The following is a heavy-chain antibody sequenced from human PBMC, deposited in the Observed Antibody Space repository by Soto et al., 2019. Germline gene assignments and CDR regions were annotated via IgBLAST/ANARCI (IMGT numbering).Heavy chain of an antibody. Sequence: GGSLRLSCAASGFTFSDYYMSWIRQAPGKGLEWVSYISSSGSTIYYADSVKGRFTISRDNAKNSLYLQMNSLRAEDTAVYYCARSPKGYSSSSPPNWFDPWGQGTLVTVSS. CDR1: GFTFSDYY. CDR3: ARSPKGYSSSSPPNWFDP. J-gene: IGHJ5*02. D-gene: IGHD6-6*01. CDR2: ISSSGSTI. V-gene: IGHV3-11*01.